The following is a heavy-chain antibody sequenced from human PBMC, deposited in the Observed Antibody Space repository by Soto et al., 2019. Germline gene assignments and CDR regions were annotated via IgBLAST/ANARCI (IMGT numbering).Heavy chain of an antibody. CDR1: GFTFSTYA. CDR2: ISYDGSNK. Sequence: PGGPVRLSFAASGFTFSTYAMHWVGQAPGKGLEWVAVISYDGSNKYYADSVKARFTTSRDNPKNTLYLQMNSLRAEDTAVYYCAREEWTHCTNGVCDKFDSAYSVTDYWGQGTLVTVSS. V-gene: IGHV3-30-3*01. J-gene: IGHJ4*01. D-gene: IGHD2-8*01. CDR3: AREEWTHCTNGVCDKFDSAYSVTDY.